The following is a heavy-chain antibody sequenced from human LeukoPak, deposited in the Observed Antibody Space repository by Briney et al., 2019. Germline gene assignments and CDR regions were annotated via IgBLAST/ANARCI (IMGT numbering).Heavy chain of an antibody. CDR1: GFTFSSYR. CDR2: IEQDGSEK. CDR3: ARDKWGYDFWSGYYTWLDY. J-gene: IGHJ4*02. V-gene: IGHV3-7*03. D-gene: IGHD3-3*01. Sequence: GASVKVSCKASGFTFSSYRMSWVRQAPGKGLEWVANIEQDGSEKYYVDSVKGRFTISRDNAKNSLYLQMNSLRAEDTAVYYCARDKWGYDFWSGYYTWLDYWGQGTLVTVSS.